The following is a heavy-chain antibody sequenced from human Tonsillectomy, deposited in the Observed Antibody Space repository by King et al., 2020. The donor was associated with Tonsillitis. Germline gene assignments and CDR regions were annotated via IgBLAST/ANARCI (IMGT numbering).Heavy chain of an antibody. J-gene: IGHJ5*02. D-gene: IGHD5-24*01. V-gene: IGHV3-9*01. CDR2: ITWNGVII. CDR3: AKDNDLLDGYMAS. CDR1: GFIFDDYA. Sequence: VQLVESGGGLVQPGRSLRLSCAASGFIFDDYAMHWVRQAPGKGLEWVSSITWNGVIIGYADSVKGRFTVSRDNAKNSLYLHMNSLRAEDTALYYCAKDNDLLDGYMASWGQGTLVTVSS.